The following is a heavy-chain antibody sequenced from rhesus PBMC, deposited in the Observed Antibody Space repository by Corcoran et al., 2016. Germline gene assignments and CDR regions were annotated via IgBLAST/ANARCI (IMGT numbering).Heavy chain of an antibody. Sequence: QVQLQESGPGLVKPSETLSLTCAVSGGSISRSNWLSWLRPPPGTGLEWIGGIYSNSESTNYNPSLKSRVTMSKDTSKNQFSLKLSSVTAADTAVYYCARQGYSSWSGRFDVWGPGVLVTVSS. CDR3: ARQGYSSWSGRFDV. CDR1: GGSISRSNWL. D-gene: IGHD6-13*01. CDR2: IYSNSEST. V-gene: IGHV4S18*01. J-gene: IGHJ5-1*01.